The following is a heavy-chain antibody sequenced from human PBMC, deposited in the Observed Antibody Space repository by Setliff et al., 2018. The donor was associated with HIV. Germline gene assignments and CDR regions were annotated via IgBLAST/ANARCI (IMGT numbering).Heavy chain of an antibody. J-gene: IGHJ3*02. V-gene: IGHV4-39*01. CDR2: IFYSGIT. CDR1: GGSISSGSYY. D-gene: IGHD3-3*01. Sequence: PSETLSLTCTVSGGSISSGSYYWSWIRQHPGKGLEWIGSIFYSGITYYNPSLKSRVTISVDTSKNQFSLNLTSVTAADTAVYYCARSKTFYDFWGGYYTHGAFKIWGLGTMVTVSS. CDR3: ARSKTFYDFWGGYYTHGAFKI.